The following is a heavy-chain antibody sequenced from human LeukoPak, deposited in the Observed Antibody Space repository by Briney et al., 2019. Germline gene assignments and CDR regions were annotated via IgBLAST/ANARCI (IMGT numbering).Heavy chain of an antibody. J-gene: IGHJ5*02. CDR2: IIPIFGTA. CDR3: ASSTGTYYDFWSGNPNWFDP. V-gene: IGHV1-69*01. Sequence: SSVKVSCQASGGTFSSYAISWVRQAPGQGLEWMGGIIPIFGTANYAQKFQGRVTITADESTSTAYMELSSLRSEDTAVYYCASSTGTYYDFWSGNPNWFDPWGQGTLVTVSS. D-gene: IGHD3-3*01. CDR1: GGTFSSYA.